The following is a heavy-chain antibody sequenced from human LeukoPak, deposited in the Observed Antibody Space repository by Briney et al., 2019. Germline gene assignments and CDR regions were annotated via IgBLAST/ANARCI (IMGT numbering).Heavy chain of an antibody. J-gene: IGHJ6*02. CDR3: ARHASTIFFTGGMDV. CDR1: GGTFSSYA. Sequence: ASVKVSCKASGGTFSSYAISWVRQAPGQGLEWMGGIIPIFGTANYAQKFQGRVTITADESTSTAYMELSSLKASDTAMYYCARHASTIFFTGGMDVWGQGTTVTVSS. D-gene: IGHD3-9*01. CDR2: IIPIFGTA. V-gene: IGHV1-69*01.